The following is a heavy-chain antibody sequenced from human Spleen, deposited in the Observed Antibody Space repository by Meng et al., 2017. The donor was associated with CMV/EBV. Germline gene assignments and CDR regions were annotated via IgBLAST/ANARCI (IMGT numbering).Heavy chain of an antibody. D-gene: IGHD5-12*01. CDR3: ARDSSAYVYYGMDV. Sequence: GESLKISCAASGFTFSDFYMNWVRQAPGKGPEWVSYISNSGGTMDYADSVKGRFTISRDNTKNALFLQMNRLRAEDTAIYYCARDSSAYVYYGMDVWGQGTTVTVSS. V-gene: IGHV3-11*04. CDR1: GFTFSDFY. CDR2: ISNSGGTM. J-gene: IGHJ6*02.